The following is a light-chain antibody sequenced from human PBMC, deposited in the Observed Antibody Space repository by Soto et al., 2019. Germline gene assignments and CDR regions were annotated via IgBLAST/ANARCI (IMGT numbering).Light chain of an antibody. CDR1: QGISSY. CDR2: AAS. CDR3: QQMNSYPRT. Sequence: IQLTQSPSSLSASVGDRVTITCRASQGISSYLAWYQQKPGKAPKLLIYAASTLQREGPSRFTGSGSGTDFTLTISSLQTEDFTTYYCQQMNSYPRTFGPGTKEDFK. V-gene: IGKV1-9*01. J-gene: IGKJ3*01.